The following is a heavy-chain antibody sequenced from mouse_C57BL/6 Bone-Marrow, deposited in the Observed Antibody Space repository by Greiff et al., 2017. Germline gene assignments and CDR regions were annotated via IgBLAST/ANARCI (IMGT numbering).Heavy chain of an antibody. D-gene: IGHD2-13*01. Sequence: EVKLVESGGGLVKPGGSLKLSCAASGFTFSSYAMSWVRQTPEKRLEWVATISDGGSYTYYPDNVKGRFTISRDTAKNNLYLQMSHLKSEDTAMYYCARDAIYYDDHNYAMDYWGQGTSVTVSS. V-gene: IGHV5-4*01. CDR2: ISDGGSYT. J-gene: IGHJ4*01. CDR3: ARDAIYYDDHNYAMDY. CDR1: GFTFSSYA.